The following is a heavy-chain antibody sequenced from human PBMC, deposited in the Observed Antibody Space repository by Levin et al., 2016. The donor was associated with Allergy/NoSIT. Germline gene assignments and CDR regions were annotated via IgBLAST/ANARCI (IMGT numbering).Heavy chain of an antibody. CDR3: ARDRYDFWSGYPAPFDY. V-gene: IGHV3-33*01. CDR2: IWYDGSNK. D-gene: IGHD3-3*01. J-gene: IGHJ4*02. Sequence: WIRQPPGKGLEWVAVIWYDGSNKYYADSVKGRFTISRDNSKNTLYLQMNSLRAEDTAVYYCARDRYDFWSGYPAPFDYWGQGTLVTVSS.